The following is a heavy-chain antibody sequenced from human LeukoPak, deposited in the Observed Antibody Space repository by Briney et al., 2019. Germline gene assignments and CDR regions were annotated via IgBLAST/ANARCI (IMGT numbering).Heavy chain of an antibody. CDR2: INLSGST. V-gene: IGHV4-34*01. J-gene: IGHJ4*02. D-gene: IGHD3-3*01. CDR1: GGSFSGSY. CDR3: ARVSISLFGVVTAHFDS. Sequence: PSETLSLTCGVSGGSFSGSYWGWIRQPPGKGLEWIGEINLSGSTNYNSSLTSRVTISLDTSKNKFSLNLRSVTTADTAVYYCARVSISLFGVVTAHFDSWGQGTLVAVSS.